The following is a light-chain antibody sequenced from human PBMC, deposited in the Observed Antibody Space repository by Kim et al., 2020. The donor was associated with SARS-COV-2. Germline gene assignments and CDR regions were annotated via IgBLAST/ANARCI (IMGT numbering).Light chain of an antibody. CDR2: GKN. V-gene: IGLV3-19*01. CDR1: SLRSYY. J-gene: IGLJ2*01. CDR3: NSRDSSGNHLV. Sequence: SSELTQDPAVSVALGQTVRITCQGDSLRSYYAIWYQQKPGQAPVLVIYGKNNRPSGIPDRFSGSSSGNTASLTITGAQAEDEADYYCNSRDSSGNHLVFGGGTQLTVL.